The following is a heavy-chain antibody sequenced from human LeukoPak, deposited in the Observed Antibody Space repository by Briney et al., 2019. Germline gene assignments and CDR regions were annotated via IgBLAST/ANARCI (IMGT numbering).Heavy chain of an antibody. V-gene: IGHV1-69*01. Sequence: SVKVSCKASGGTFSSYAISWVRQAPGQGLERMGGIIPIFGTANYAQKFQGRVTITADESTSTAYMELSSLRSEDTAVYYCARDLTPYYDYVWGSWYFDYWGQGTLVTVSS. J-gene: IGHJ4*02. CDR3: ARDLTPYYDYVWGSWYFDY. CDR1: GGTFSSYA. CDR2: IIPIFGTA. D-gene: IGHD3-16*01.